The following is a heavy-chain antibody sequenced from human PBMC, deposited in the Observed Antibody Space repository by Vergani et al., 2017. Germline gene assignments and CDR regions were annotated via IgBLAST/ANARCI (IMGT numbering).Heavy chain of an antibody. CDR1: GGTFSSYT. Sequence: QVQLVQSGAEVKKPGSSVKVSCKASGGTFSSYTISWVRQAPGQGLEWMGRIIPILGIANYAQKFQGRVTITADESTSTAYMELSSLRSEDTAVYYCARFCSSTSCYLNAFDIWGQGTMVTVSS. D-gene: IGHD2-2*01. CDR2: IIPILGIA. V-gene: IGHV1-69*02. CDR3: ARFCSSTSCYLNAFDI. J-gene: IGHJ3*02.